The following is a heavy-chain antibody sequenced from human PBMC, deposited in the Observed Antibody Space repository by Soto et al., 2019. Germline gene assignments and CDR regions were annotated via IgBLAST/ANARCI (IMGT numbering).Heavy chain of an antibody. D-gene: IGHD1-26*01. V-gene: IGHV4-4*07. Sequence: SETLSLTCTVSGGSISSHYWTWIRQPAGKGLEWIGRIYSTGSTNYNPSLESRVTMSVDTSKNQFSLTLSSVTAADTAVYYCAREKDYYFSALDVWGQGATVTVSS. CDR2: IYSTGST. CDR3: AREKDYYFSALDV. CDR1: GGSISSHY. J-gene: IGHJ6*02.